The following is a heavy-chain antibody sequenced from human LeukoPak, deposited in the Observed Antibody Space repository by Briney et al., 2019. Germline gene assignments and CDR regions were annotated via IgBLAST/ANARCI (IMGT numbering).Heavy chain of an antibody. CDR3: AKSGYNRFDY. CDR2: SRNKANSYTT. J-gene: IGHJ4*02. CDR1: GFPFSDHY. V-gene: IGHV3-72*01. D-gene: IGHD5-24*01. Sequence: GGSLRLSCAVSGFPFSDHYMDWVRQAPGEGLEWVGRSRNKANSYTTEYAASVRGRFTISRDDSQNSLYLQMNSLRAEDTAVYYCAKSGYNRFDYWGQGTLVTVSS.